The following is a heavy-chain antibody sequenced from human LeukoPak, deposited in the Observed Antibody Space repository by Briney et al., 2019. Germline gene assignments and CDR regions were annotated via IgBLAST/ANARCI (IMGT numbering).Heavy chain of an antibody. CDR1: GYTFTSYG. D-gene: IGHD3-16*01. V-gene: IGHV1-18*01. CDR2: ISAYNGNT. J-gene: IGHJ3*02. Sequence: ASVKVSCKASGYTFTSYGISWVRQAPGQGLEWMGWISAYNGNTNYAQKLQGRVTMTTDTSTSTAYMELRSLRSDDTAVYYCARYERGSYYDYVWGGFAFDIWGQGTMVTVSS. CDR3: ARYERGSYYDYVWGGFAFDI.